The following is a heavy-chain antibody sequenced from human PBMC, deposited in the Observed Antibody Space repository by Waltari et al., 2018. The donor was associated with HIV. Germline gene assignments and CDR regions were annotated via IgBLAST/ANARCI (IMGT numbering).Heavy chain of an antibody. CDR2: VNPNTGKT. V-gene: IGHV1-8*02. CDR3: ARNSSGKGNRYFYYGLDV. CDR1: GYTFVNFD. Sequence: QVHLVQSGPEVKRPGASVKISCKAYGYTFVNFDVNWVRQAAGQGPEWLGWVNPNTGKTASRGIFGDRVTMTRCLSTDTAYMEMSGLTPEDTAIYYCARNSSGKGNRYFYYGLDVWGQGTPVTV. J-gene: IGHJ6*02. D-gene: IGHD3-22*01.